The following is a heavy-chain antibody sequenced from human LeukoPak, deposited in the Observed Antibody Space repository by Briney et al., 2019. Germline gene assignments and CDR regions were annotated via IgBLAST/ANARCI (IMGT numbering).Heavy chain of an antibody. D-gene: IGHD2-15*01. J-gene: IGHJ5*02. CDR3: ARGGNCSGGSCYSDRGWFDP. CDR1: GYSISSGYY. Sequence: ASETLSLTCTVSGYSISSGYYWGWIRQPPGKGLEWIGSIYHSGSTYYNPSLKSRVTISVDTSKNQFSLKLSSVTAADTAAYYCARGGNCSGGSCYSDRGWFDPWGQGTLVTVSS. V-gene: IGHV4-38-2*02. CDR2: IYHSGST.